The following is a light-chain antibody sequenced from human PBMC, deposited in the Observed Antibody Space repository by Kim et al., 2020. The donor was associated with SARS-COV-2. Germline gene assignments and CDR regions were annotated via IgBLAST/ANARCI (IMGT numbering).Light chain of an antibody. J-gene: IGKJ4*01. CDR2: DAS. Sequence: EIVLTQSPATLSLSPGERVTLSCRASQSVSTYLAWYQQKPGQAPRLLIYDASNRATGIPARFSGSGSGTDFTLTISSLEPEDSAVYYCQQSSNWPLTFGGGTKVDIK. V-gene: IGKV3-11*01. CDR1: QSVSTY. CDR3: QQSSNWPLT.